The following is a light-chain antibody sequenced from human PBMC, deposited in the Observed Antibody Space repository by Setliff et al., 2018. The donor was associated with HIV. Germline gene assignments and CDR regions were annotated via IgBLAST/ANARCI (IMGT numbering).Light chain of an antibody. J-gene: IGLJ1*01. V-gene: IGLV2-14*02. Sequence: QSVLTQPASVSGSPGQSITISCTGTSSDVESYNLVSWYQQHPGKAPKLMIYDVSERPSGVSNRFSGSKSGNTASLTISGLQAEDEADYYCSSYTSSSTGPYVFGTGTKVTVL. CDR3: SSYTSSSTGPYV. CDR1: SSDVESYNL. CDR2: DVS.